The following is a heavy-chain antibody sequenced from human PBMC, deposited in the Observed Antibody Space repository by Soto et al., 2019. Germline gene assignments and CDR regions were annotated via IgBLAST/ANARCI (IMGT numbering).Heavy chain of an antibody. V-gene: IGHV3-23*01. D-gene: IGHD6-19*01. J-gene: IGHJ4*02. Sequence: PGGSLRLSCAASGFTFSSYAVSWVRQAPGKGLEWVSSISASGGSTYYADSVKGRFTISRDNSKNTLYLQMNGLRAEDTAVYYCAKIVPGTKYWGRGTLVTVSS. CDR1: GFTFSSYA. CDR2: ISASGGST. CDR3: AKIVPGTKY.